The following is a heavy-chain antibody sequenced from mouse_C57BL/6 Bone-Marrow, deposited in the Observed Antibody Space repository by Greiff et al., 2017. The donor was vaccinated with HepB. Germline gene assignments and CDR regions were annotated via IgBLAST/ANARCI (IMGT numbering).Heavy chain of an antibody. Sequence: VQLQQSGPELVKPGASVKISCKASGYSFTGYYMNWVKQSPEKSLEWIGEINPSTGGTTYNQKFKAKATLTVDKSSSTAYMQLKSLTSEDSAVYYCARKDDYGSSYFDYWGQGTTLTVSS. V-gene: IGHV1-42*01. CDR1: GYSFTGYY. J-gene: IGHJ2*01. CDR3: ARKDDYGSSYFDY. D-gene: IGHD1-1*01. CDR2: INPSTGGT.